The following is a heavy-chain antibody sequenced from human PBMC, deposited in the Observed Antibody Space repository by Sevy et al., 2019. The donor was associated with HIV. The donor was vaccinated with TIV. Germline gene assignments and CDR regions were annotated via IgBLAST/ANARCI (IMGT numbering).Heavy chain of an antibody. D-gene: IGHD5-18*01. V-gene: IGHV4-39*01. J-gene: IGHJ4*02. CDR2: FYYSGNT. CDR3: ARQDTTMIYNY. CDR1: GGSISSSSYY. Sequence: SETLSLTCTVSGGSISSSSYYWGWIRQPPGKGLEWIGSFYYSGNTYYNPSLKSRVTISVDTSKNQFSLTLSSVTAADTAVYNCARQDTTMIYNYWGQRTLVTVSS.